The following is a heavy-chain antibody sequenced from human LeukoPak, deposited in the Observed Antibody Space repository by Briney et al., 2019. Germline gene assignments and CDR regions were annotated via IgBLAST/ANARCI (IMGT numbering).Heavy chain of an antibody. CDR1: GFNFSSFG. J-gene: IGHJ3*02. Sequence: TGGSLRLSCAASGFNFSSFGVNWVRQGPGKGLEWVSGISFIISTWSADSVKGRFTISRDNSKNTVYLQMNSLRDDDTAVYYCAKGTRSLNYDAFDIWGQGTLVTVSS. D-gene: IGHD5-24*01. V-gene: IGHV3-23*01. CDR3: AKGTRSLNYDAFDI. CDR2: ISFIIST.